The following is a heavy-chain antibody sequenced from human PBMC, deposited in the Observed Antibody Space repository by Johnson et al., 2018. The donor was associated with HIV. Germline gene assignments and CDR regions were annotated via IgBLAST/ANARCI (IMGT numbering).Heavy chain of an antibody. CDR2: IKSRTDGGTT. V-gene: IGHV3-15*01. J-gene: IGHJ3*02. CDR3: AREYSSLSQGAFDI. Sequence: VQLVESGGGVVRPGGSLRLSCAASGFSFDDYGMSWVRQVPGKGLEWVGRIKSRTDGGTTDYAAPVKGRFTISRDDSNNTRYLQMNSLKIEDTAVYYCAREYSSLSQGAFDIWGQGTMVTVSS. D-gene: IGHD6-6*01. CDR1: GFSFDDYG.